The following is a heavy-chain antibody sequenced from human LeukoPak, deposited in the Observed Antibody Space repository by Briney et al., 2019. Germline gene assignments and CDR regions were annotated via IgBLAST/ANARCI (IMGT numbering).Heavy chain of an antibody. V-gene: IGHV1-8*01. Sequence: ASVKVSCKASGYTFTSYDINWVRQATGQGLEWMGWMNPNSGNTGYAQKFQGRVTMTRNTFIGTAYMELSSLRSEDTAVYYCAREVFGVVITYYYYGMDVWGQGTTVTVSS. J-gene: IGHJ6*02. CDR3: AREVFGVVITYYYYGMDV. D-gene: IGHD3-3*01. CDR1: GYTFTSYD. CDR2: MNPNSGNT.